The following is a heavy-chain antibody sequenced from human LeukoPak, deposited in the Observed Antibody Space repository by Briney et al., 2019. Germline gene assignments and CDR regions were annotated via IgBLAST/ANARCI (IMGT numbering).Heavy chain of an antibody. J-gene: IGHJ4*02. V-gene: IGHV3-43D*03. CDR3: AKDGGGGYYYVSSPLRYFDY. D-gene: IGHD3-22*01. CDR1: GFTFDDYA. CDR2: ISWDGGST. Sequence: VGSLRLSCAASGFTFDDYAMHWVRQAPGKGLEWVSLISWDGGSTYYADSVKGRFTISRDNSKNSLYLQMNSLRAEDTALYYCAKDGGGGYYYVSSPLRYFDYWGQGTLVTVSS.